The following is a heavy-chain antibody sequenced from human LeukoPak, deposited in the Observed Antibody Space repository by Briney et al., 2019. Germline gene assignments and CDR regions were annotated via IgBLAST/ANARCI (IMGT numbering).Heavy chain of an antibody. Sequence: TGGSLRLSCAASGFTFSSYSMNWVRQAPGKGLEWVSYISSSSSTIYYADSVKGRFTISRDNAKNSLYLQMNSLRAEDTAVYYCARVLHKRNYDSSTYYGYWGQGTLVTVSS. CDR2: ISSSSSTI. CDR1: GFTFSSYS. J-gene: IGHJ4*02. V-gene: IGHV3-48*01. D-gene: IGHD3-22*01. CDR3: ARVLHKRNYDSSTYYGY.